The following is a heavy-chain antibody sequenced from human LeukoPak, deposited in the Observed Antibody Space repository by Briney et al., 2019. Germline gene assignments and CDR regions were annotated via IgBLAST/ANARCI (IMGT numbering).Heavy chain of an antibody. Sequence: ASVKVSCKASGYTFTSYDINWVRQATGQGLEWMGWMNPNSGNTGYAQKFQGRVTMTRNTSISTAYMELSSLRSEDTAVYYCARDGHYYGSGAIAGFDYWGQGTLVTVSS. CDR3: ARDGHYYGSGAIAGFDY. CDR1: GYTFTSYD. J-gene: IGHJ4*02. CDR2: MNPNSGNT. V-gene: IGHV1-8*01. D-gene: IGHD3-10*01.